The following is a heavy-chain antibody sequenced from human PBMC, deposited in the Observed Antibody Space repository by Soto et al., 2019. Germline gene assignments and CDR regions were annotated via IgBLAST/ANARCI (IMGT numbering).Heavy chain of an antibody. J-gene: IGHJ6*02. Sequence: ASVKVSCKASGGTFSSYAISWVRQAPGEGLEWMGGIIPIFGTANYAQKFQGRATITAAESTSTAYMELSSLRYEHTAVYYCARESPLSMGGYYFDYYYYGMDVWGQGTKVTVSS. CDR2: IIPIFGTA. D-gene: IGHD3-22*01. CDR1: GGTFSSYA. V-gene: IGHV1-69*13. CDR3: ARESPLSMGGYYFDYYYYGMDV.